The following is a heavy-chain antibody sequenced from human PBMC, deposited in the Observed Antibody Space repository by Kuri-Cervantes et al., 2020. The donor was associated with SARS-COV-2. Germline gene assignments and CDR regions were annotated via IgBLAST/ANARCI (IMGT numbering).Heavy chain of an antibody. Sequence: SGPTLVQPTHTLSLTCTFSGFPLSTSGMCVSWIRQPPGKALEWLALIYWNDDKRYSPSLKSRLTITKDTSKNQVVLTMTNMDPVDTATYYCAHTPIRILEWDNWFDPWGQGTLVTVSS. CDR3: AHTPIRILEWDNWFDP. J-gene: IGHJ5*02. D-gene: IGHD3-3*01. CDR2: IYWNDDK. CDR1: GFPLSTSGMC. V-gene: IGHV2-5*08.